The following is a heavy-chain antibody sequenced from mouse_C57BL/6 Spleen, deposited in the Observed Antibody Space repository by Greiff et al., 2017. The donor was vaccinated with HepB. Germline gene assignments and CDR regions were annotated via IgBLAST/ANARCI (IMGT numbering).Heavy chain of an antibody. CDR2: ISSGGDYI. CDR3: TRDPCGSGYVWFAY. CDR1: GFTFSSYA. J-gene: IGHJ3*01. D-gene: IGHD1-1*01. V-gene: IGHV5-9-1*02. Sequence: EVQRVESGAGLVKPGGSLKLSCAASGFTFSSYAMSWVRQTPEKRLEWVEYISSGGDYIYYADTVKGRITISRDNARNTLYLQMSSLKSEDTAMYYCTRDPCGSGYVWFAYWGQGTLVTVSA.